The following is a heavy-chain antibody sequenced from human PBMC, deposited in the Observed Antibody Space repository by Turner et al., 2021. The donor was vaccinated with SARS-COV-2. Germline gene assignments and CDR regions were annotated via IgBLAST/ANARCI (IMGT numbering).Heavy chain of an antibody. CDR1: VGSISSSTYY. Sequence: QPQLQESGPGLVPPPETLSLTRSAVVGSISSSTYYWGWIRQPPGKGLEWIGSIYYSGITYYNPSLKSRVTISVDTSKNQFSLKLSSVTAADTAVYYCARLMDTAMDYYGMDVWGQGTTVTVSS. J-gene: IGHJ6*02. CDR2: IYYSGIT. CDR3: ARLMDTAMDYYGMDV. V-gene: IGHV4-39*01. D-gene: IGHD5-18*01.